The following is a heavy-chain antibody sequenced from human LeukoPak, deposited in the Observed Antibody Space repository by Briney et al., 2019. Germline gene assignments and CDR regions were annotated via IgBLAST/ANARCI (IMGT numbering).Heavy chain of an antibody. CDR2: ISGTSNYI. D-gene: IGHD3-22*01. CDR3: AIHYFKRSGYMFDY. V-gene: IGHV3-21*04. J-gene: IGHJ4*02. Sequence: PGGSLRLSCAASGFTFNIYSMNWVRQAPGKGLEWVSSISGTSNYIYYADSVKGRFTISRDNTKNFLYLQMNSLRVEDTAFYYCAIHYFKRSGYMFDYWGQGTLVTVSS. CDR1: GFTFNIYS.